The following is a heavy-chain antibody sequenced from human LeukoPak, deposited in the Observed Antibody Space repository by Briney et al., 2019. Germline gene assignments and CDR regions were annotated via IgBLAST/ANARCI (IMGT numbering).Heavy chain of an antibody. Sequence: GGSLRLSCAASGFTFSSYWMTWVRQGPGKGLEWVANIKPDGSLIYYVDSVKGRFTISRDNAKNSLYLQMNSLRAEDTAVYYCAREGGSTSCCSDYWGQGTLVTVSS. CDR3: AREGGSTSCCSDY. V-gene: IGHV3-7*01. J-gene: IGHJ4*02. D-gene: IGHD2-2*01. CDR2: IKPDGSLI. CDR1: GFTFSSYW.